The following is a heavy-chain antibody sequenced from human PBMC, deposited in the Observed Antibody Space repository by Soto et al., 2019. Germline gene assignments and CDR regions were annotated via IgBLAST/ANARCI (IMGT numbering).Heavy chain of an antibody. V-gene: IGHV3-23*01. Sequence: EVQLLESGGGLVQPGGSLRLSCVASGFTFSDYAMSWVRHVPGKGLEWVSAITDSGVSTYYADSVKGRFTISRDNSKNTLFLQMYSLRVEDTAIYFCAKISSAHYYYYVMGVWGQGTTVTVSS. CDR2: ITDSGVST. CDR1: GFTFSDYA. J-gene: IGHJ6*02. D-gene: IGHD3-22*01. CDR3: AKISSAHYYYYVMGV.